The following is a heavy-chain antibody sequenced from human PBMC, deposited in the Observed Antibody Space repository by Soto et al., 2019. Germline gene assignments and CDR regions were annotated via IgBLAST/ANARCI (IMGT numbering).Heavy chain of an antibody. V-gene: IGHV3-21*01. Sequence: GGSLRLSCAASGFTFSSYSMNWVRQAPGKGLEWVSSISSSSSYIYYADSVKGRFTISRDNAKNSLYLQMNSLRAEDTAVYYCARDTSFGESPSGFDYWGQGTLVTVSS. J-gene: IGHJ4*02. CDR3: ARDTSFGESPSGFDY. D-gene: IGHD3-10*01. CDR2: ISSSSSYI. CDR1: GFTFSSYS.